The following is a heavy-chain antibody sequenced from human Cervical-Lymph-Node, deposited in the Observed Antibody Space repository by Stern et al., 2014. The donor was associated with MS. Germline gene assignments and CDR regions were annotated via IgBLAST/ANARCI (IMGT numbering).Heavy chain of an antibody. CDR1: GGTFISYA. J-gene: IGHJ6*02. CDR2: IIPIFGIA. Sequence: QMQLVQSGAEVKKPGSSVKVSCKASGGTFISYAISWVRQAPGQGLQLMGGIIPIFGIANYAQKFQGRVTITADKSTSTSYMELSSLRSEDTAVYYCAAQGISMVRGVIPYYYAMDVWGQGTTVTVSS. V-gene: IGHV1-69*17. CDR3: AAQGISMVRGVIPYYYAMDV. D-gene: IGHD3-10*01.